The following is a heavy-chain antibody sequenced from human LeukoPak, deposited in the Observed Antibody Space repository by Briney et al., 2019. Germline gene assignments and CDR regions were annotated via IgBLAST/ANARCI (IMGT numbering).Heavy chain of an antibody. J-gene: IGHJ4*02. Sequence: ASVKVSCKASGYTFTSYGISWVRQAPGQGLEWMGGIIPIFGTANYAQKFQGRVTITADESTSTAYMELSSLRSEDTAVYYCAREDYYDSSGPFDYWGQGTLVTVSS. D-gene: IGHD3-22*01. CDR2: IIPIFGTA. CDR1: GYTFTSYG. V-gene: IGHV1-69*13. CDR3: AREDYYDSSGPFDY.